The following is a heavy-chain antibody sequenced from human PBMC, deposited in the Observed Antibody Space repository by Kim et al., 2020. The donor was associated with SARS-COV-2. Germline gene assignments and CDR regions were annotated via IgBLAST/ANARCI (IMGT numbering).Heavy chain of an antibody. CDR3: ARDQGAEFEWELLPGRDYYYGMDV. J-gene: IGHJ6*02. CDR1: GGSISSSNW. Sequence: SETLSLTCAVSGGSISSSNWWSWVRQPPGKGLEWIGEIYHSGSTNYNPSLKSRVTISVDKSKNQFSLKLSSVTAADTAVYYCARDQGAEFEWELLPGRDYYYGMDVWGQGTTVTVSS. D-gene: IGHD1-26*01. CDR2: IYHSGST. V-gene: IGHV4-4*02.